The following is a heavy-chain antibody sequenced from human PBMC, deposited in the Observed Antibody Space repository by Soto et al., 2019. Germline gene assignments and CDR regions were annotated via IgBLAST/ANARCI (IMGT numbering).Heavy chain of an antibody. Sequence: GGSLRLSCAISGFSVSSNYLSWVRQAPGKGLEWVSVHYSGGSTYYADSVQGRFTISRDKSNNTLYLQMRRVRAEDTAVYFCARHRHPRGTVGATSPLDPWGQGTQVTVSS. CDR3: ARHRHPRGTVGATSPLDP. J-gene: IGHJ5*02. CDR2: HYSGGST. CDR1: GFSVSSNY. V-gene: IGHV3-53*01. D-gene: IGHD1-26*01.